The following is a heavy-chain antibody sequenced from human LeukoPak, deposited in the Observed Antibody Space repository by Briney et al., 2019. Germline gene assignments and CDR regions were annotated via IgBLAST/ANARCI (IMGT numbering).Heavy chain of an antibody. CDR2: VNPSGGST. V-gene: IGHV1-46*01. J-gene: IGHJ4*02. Sequence: ASVKVSFKASGYTFTSYFMHWVRQAPGQGLEWMGLVNPSGGSTNYAQKFQRRVTMTRDMSTSTVFMELDSLRSEDTAVYYCARGPGDLGDYWGQGTLVTVSS. D-gene: IGHD7-27*01. CDR1: GYTFTSYF. CDR3: ARGPGDLGDY.